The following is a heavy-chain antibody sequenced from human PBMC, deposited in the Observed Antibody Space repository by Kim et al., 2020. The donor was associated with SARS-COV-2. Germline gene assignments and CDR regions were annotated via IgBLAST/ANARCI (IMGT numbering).Heavy chain of an antibody. CDR3: ARDGQLFEWLSPWYYYYYMDV. J-gene: IGHJ6*03. V-gene: IGHV3-21*01. D-gene: IGHD3-3*01. Sequence: GGSLRLSCAASGFTFSSYSMNWVRQAPGKGLEWVSSISSSSSYIYYADSVKGRFTISRDNAKNSLYLQMNSLRAEDTAVYYCARDGQLFEWLSPWYYYYYMDVWGKGTTVTVSS. CDR2: ISSSSSYI. CDR1: GFTFSSYS.